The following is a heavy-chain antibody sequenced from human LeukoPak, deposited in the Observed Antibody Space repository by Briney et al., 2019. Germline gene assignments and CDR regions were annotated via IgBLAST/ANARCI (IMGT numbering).Heavy chain of an antibody. J-gene: IGHJ4*02. CDR1: GGSISSYY. Sequence: SETLSLTCTVSGGSISSYYWSWIRQPPGKGLEWIGYIYYSGSTNYNPSLKSRVTISVDTSKNQFSLKLSSVTAADTAVYYCARDLQAVAGTGGVDYWGQGTLVTVSS. CDR2: IYYSGST. V-gene: IGHV4-59*01. D-gene: IGHD6-19*01. CDR3: ARDLQAVAGTGGVDY.